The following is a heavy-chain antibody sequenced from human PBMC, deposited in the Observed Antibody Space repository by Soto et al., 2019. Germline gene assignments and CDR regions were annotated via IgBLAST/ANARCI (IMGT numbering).Heavy chain of an antibody. D-gene: IGHD4-17*01. J-gene: IGHJ3*02. Sequence: EAQLVESGGGLVQPGGSLRLSCAAFEFTLSNYEMDWVRQAPGKGLEWVSLIGRRGSPIYYADSVKGRFTISRDNAKNSVFLQMNSLRPEDTAVYYCARVYDDYLIDAFDIWGQGTMVSVSS. CDR1: EFTLSNYE. CDR3: ARVYDDYLIDAFDI. CDR2: IGRRGSPI. V-gene: IGHV3-48*03.